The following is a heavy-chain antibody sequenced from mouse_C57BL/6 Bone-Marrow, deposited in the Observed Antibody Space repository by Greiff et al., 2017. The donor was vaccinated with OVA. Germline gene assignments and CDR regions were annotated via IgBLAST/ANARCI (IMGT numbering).Heavy chain of an antibody. V-gene: IGHV1-39*01. CDR1: GYSFTDYN. J-gene: IGHJ2*01. D-gene: IGHD1-1*01. Sequence: VQLQQSGPELVKPGASVKISCKASGYSFTDYNMNWVKQSNGKSLEWIGVINPNYGTTSYNQKFKGKATLTVDQSSSTAYRPLNSLTSEDSAVYYCARSATVVATDYFDYWGQGTTRTVSS. CDR3: ARSATVVATDYFDY. CDR2: INPNYGTT.